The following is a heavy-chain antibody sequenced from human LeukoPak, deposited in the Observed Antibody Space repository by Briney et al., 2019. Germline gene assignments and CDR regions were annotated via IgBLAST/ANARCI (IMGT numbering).Heavy chain of an antibody. J-gene: IGHJ6*03. CDR1: GGTFSSYA. V-gene: IGHV1-69*01. CDR2: IIPIFGTA. CDR3: ARLGMRQQHPCSGSSYYYYYMDV. D-gene: IGHD6-13*01. Sequence: SSVKVSCKASGGTFSSYAISWVRQAPGQGLEWMGGIIPIFGTANYAQKFQGRVTIAADESTSTAYMELSSLRSEDTAVYYCARLGMRQQHPCSGSSYYYYYMDVWGKGTTVTVSS.